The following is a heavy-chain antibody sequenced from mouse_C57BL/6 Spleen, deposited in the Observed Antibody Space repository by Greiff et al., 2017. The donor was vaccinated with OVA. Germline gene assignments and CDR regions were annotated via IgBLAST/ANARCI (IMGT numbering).Heavy chain of an antibody. CDR1: GYSITSGYY. D-gene: IGHD3-1*01. CDR2: ISYDGSN. CDR3: AREGGYDYAMDY. Sequence: VQLQQSGPGLVKPSQSLSLTCSVTGYSITSGYYWNWIRQFPGNKLEWMGYISYDGSNNYNPSLKNRISITRDTSKNQFFLKLNSVTTEDTATYYCAREGGYDYAMDYWGQGTSVTVSS. V-gene: IGHV3-6*01. J-gene: IGHJ4*01.